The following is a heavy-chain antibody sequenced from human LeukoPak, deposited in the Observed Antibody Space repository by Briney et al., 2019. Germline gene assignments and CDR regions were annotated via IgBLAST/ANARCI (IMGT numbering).Heavy chain of an antibody. D-gene: IGHD2-2*01. CDR2: ISYDGSNK. Sequence: GRSLRLSCAASGFTFSSYGMHWVRQAPGKGPEWVAVISYDGSNKYYADSVKGRFTISRDNSKNTLYLQMNSLRAEDTAVYYCASVGSTSYQFDYWGQGTLVTVSS. J-gene: IGHJ4*02. CDR1: GFTFSSYG. CDR3: ASVGSTSYQFDY. V-gene: IGHV3-30*03.